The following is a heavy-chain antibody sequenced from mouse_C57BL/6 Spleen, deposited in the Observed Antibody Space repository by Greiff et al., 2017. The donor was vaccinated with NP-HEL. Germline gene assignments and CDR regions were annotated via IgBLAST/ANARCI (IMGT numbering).Heavy chain of an antibody. V-gene: IGHV1-54*01. D-gene: IGHD1-1*01. J-gene: IGHJ4*01. CDR1: GYAFTNYL. Sequence: VQLQQSGAELVRPGTSVKVSCKASGYAFTNYLIEWVKQRPGQGLEWIGVINPGSGGTNYNEKFKGKATLTADNSSSTAYMQLSSLTSEDSAVYFCARSKEVTTVVNYAMDYWGQGTSVTVSS. CDR2: INPGSGGT. CDR3: ARSKEVTTVVNYAMDY.